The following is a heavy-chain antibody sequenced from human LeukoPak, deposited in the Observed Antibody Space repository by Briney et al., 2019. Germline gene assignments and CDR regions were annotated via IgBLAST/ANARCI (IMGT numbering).Heavy chain of an antibody. CDR1: GGSISGGGYY. V-gene: IGHV4-31*03. D-gene: IGHD3-22*01. CDR2: INYSGYS. Sequence: PSQTLSLTCTVSGGSISGGGYYWNWIRQHPGKGLEWIGHINYSGYSNYNPFLRSRVNMSVDTSRNRFSLKLTSVSAADTAVYYCVREVLSMIEVGYFDSWGQGTLVTVSS. CDR3: VREVLSMIEVGYFDS. J-gene: IGHJ4*02.